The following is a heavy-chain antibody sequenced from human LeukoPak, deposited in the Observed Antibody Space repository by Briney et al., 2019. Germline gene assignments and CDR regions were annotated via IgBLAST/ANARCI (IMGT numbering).Heavy chain of an antibody. CDR3: ARSGYSYSFPRSFPLNFDY. Sequence: SVKVSCKPSGGTFISYPISWVRQAPGQGLEWMGGIIPIFGTANYAQKFQGRVTITTDESTSTAYMELSSLRSEDTAVYYCARSGYSYSFPRSFPLNFDYWGQGTLVTVSS. CDR2: IIPIFGTA. D-gene: IGHD5-18*01. V-gene: IGHV1-69*05. CDR1: GGTFISYP. J-gene: IGHJ4*02.